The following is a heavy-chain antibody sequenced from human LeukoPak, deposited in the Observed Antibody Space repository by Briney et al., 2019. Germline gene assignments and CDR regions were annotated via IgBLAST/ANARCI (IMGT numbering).Heavy chain of an antibody. CDR1: GYTFTSYG. CDR3: ARERCSGGSCYSGALDI. J-gene: IGHJ3*02. Sequence: ASVKVSCKASGYTFTSYGISWVRQAPGQGLEWMGWISAYNGNTNYAQKLQGRVTMTTDTSTSTAYMELRSLRSEDTAVYYCARERCSGGSCYSGALDIWGQGTMVTVSS. CDR2: ISAYNGNT. V-gene: IGHV1-18*01. D-gene: IGHD2-15*01.